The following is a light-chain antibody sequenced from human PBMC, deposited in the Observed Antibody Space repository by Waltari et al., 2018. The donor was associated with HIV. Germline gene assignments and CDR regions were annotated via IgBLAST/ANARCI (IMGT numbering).Light chain of an antibody. CDR2: EVS. CDR1: TRDVGRHHL. CDR3: CSYAVSSTVV. J-gene: IGLJ2*01. V-gene: IGLV2-23*02. Sequence: QSALTPPASVSGSPQQSMLISSPATTRDVGRHHLPSRYQQNPGNAPKRLIYEVSKRPSGVSRRFSGSKSGDTASLTISGLQAEDEADYYCCSYAVSSTVVFGGGTKLTVL.